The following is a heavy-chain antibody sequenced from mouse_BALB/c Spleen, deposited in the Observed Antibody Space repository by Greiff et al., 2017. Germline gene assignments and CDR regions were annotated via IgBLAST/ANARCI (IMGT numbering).Heavy chain of an antibody. CDR1: GYSITSDYA. CDR2: ISYSGST. V-gene: IGHV3-2*02. J-gene: IGHJ3*01. Sequence: EVQLQESGPGLVKPSQSLSLTCTVTGYSITSDYAWNWIRQFPGNKLEWMGYISYSGSTSYNPSLKSRISITRDTSKNQFFLQLNSVTTEDTATYYCARGLTGTWGYWGQGTLVTVSA. CDR3: ARGLTGTWGY. D-gene: IGHD4-1*01.